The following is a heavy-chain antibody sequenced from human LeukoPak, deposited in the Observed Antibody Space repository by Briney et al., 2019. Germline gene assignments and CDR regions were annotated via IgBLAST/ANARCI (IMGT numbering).Heavy chain of an antibody. CDR1: GFTFTSSA. CDR2: IVVGSGNT. J-gene: IGHJ4*02. CDR3: AAGEDYDFWSGPRRIPSFDY. D-gene: IGHD3-3*01. Sequence: ASVKVSCKASGFTFTSSAVQWVRQARGQRLEWIGWIVVGSGNTNYAQKFQERVTITRDMSTSTAYMELSSLRSEDTAVYYCAAGEDYDFWSGPRRIPSFDYWGQGTLVTVSS. V-gene: IGHV1-58*01.